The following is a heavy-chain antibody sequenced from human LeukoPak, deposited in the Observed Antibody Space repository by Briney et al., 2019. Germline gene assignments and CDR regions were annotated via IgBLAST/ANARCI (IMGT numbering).Heavy chain of an antibody. J-gene: IGHJ4*02. Sequence: GGSMRLSYAASGLTFSGSAMHWVRQASGKGLEWVGCIRSKANSYATAYAASVKGRFTISRDDSKNTAYLQMNSLKTEDTAVYYCTRLDTTGFFGYWGQGTLVTVSS. CDR3: TRLDTTGFFGY. CDR2: IRSKANSYAT. V-gene: IGHV3-73*01. D-gene: IGHD5-18*01. CDR1: GLTFSGSA.